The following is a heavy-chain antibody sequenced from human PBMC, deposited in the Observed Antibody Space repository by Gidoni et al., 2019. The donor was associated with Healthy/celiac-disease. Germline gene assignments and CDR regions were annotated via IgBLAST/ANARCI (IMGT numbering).Heavy chain of an antibody. V-gene: IGHV3-30*02. J-gene: IGHJ4*02. Sequence: QVQLVESGGGVVQPGGSLRLSCAASGFTFSSYGMHWVRQAPGKGLEWVAFIRYDGSNKYYADSVKGRFTISRDNSKNTLYLQMNSLRAEDTAVYYCAKDAGYNLTDYWGQGTLVTVSS. CDR3: AKDAGYNLTDY. CDR1: GFTFSSYG. D-gene: IGHD5-12*01. CDR2: IRYDGSNK.